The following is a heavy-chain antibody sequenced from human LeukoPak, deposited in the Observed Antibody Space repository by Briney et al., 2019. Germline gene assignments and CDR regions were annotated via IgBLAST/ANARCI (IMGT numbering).Heavy chain of an antibody. J-gene: IGHJ5*02. Sequence: ASVKVSCKASGYTFTDYYLHWVRQAPGQGLQWMGWINPKSGGTSCAQMFQGRVTMTRDTSISTAYMELSRLRSDDTAVYYCAKDLRYSSSWSSGWFDPWGQGTLVTVPS. V-gene: IGHV1-2*02. D-gene: IGHD6-13*01. CDR2: INPKSGGT. CDR3: AKDLRYSSSWSSGWFDP. CDR1: GYTFTDYY.